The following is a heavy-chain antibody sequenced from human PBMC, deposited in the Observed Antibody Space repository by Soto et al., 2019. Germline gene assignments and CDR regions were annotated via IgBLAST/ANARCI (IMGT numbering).Heavy chain of an antibody. CDR3: AREGQAPYYYYGMDV. Sequence: QVQVVQSGDEVKKPGASVKVSCKASGYTFTNYGFSWVRQAPGQGLEWMGWISGYNGNTKYAEKFQGRVTMTTDTSTSTANMELRSLRSDDTAGYYCAREGQAPYYYYGMDVWGQGTAVTVSS. CDR2: ISGYNGNT. V-gene: IGHV1-18*01. CDR1: GYTFTNYG. J-gene: IGHJ6*02.